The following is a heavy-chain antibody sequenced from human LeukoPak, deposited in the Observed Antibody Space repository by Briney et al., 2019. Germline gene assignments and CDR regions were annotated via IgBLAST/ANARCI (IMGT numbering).Heavy chain of an antibody. J-gene: IGHJ4*02. Sequence: GGSLRLSCAASGFTFSSYGMHWVRQAPGKGLEWVANIKQDGSEKYYVDSVKGRFTISRDNAKNSLYLQMNSLRAEDTAVYYCAREREMATIFDYWGQGTLVTVSS. CDR2: IKQDGSEK. CDR1: GFTFSSYG. V-gene: IGHV3-7*01. D-gene: IGHD5-24*01. CDR3: AREREMATIFDY.